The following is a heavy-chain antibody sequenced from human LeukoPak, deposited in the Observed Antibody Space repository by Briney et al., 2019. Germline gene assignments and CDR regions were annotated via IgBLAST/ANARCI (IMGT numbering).Heavy chain of an antibody. CDR1: GGSLSGYY. J-gene: IGHJ6*03. CDR3: ARTYCGGDCYSHTTYYMDV. CDR2: INHSGST. Sequence: SETLSLTCAVSGGSLSGYYWTWIRQPPGKGLEWIGEINHSGSTNYNPSLKSRVTISVDTSKNQFSLKLSSVTAADTAVYYCARTYCGGDCYSHTTYYMDVWGKGTTVTVSS. D-gene: IGHD2-21*02. V-gene: IGHV4-34*01.